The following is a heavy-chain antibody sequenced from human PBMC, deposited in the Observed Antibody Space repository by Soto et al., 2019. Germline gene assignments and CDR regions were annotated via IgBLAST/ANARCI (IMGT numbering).Heavy chain of an antibody. CDR2: IYYSGST. D-gene: IGHD2-21*02. V-gene: IGHV4-30-4*01. J-gene: IGHJ4*02. CDR3: ARDGDYASYYFDY. Sequence: SETLSLTCTVSGGSISSYYWSWIRQPPGKGLEWIGYIYYSGSTYYNPSLKSRVTISVDTSKNQFSLKLSSVTAADTAVYYCARDGDYASYYFDYWGQGTLVTVSS. CDR1: GGSISSYY.